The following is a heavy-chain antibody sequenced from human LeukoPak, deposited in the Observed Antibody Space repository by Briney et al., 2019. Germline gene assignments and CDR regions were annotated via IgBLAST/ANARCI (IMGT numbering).Heavy chain of an antibody. D-gene: IGHD7-27*01. CDR1: GFTFSNAW. CDR3: ARDQSPKWGSGERYFDY. Sequence: GGSLRLSCAASGFTFSNAWMSWVRQAPGKGLEWVGRLKSKTDGGATDYAAPVKGRFTISRDDSKNTLYLQMNSLKTEDTAVYYCARDQSPKWGSGERYFDYWGQGTLVTVSS. J-gene: IGHJ4*02. V-gene: IGHV3-15*01. CDR2: LKSKTDGGAT.